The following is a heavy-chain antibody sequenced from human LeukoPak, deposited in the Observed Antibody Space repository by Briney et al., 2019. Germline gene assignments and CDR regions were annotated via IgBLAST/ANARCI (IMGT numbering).Heavy chain of an antibody. CDR2: VRYDGSNE. CDR3: ARSATGGILTGYRFDY. D-gene: IGHD3-9*01. V-gene: IGHV3-30*02. J-gene: IGHJ4*02. CDR1: GFVFSDYG. Sequence: GGSLRLSCAASGFVFSDYGMHWVRQAPGKGLEGVAFVRYDGSNEYYLGSVKGRFTISRDKSKNTLYLQMNSLRAEDTAVYYCARSATGGILTGYRFDYWGQGTLVTVSS.